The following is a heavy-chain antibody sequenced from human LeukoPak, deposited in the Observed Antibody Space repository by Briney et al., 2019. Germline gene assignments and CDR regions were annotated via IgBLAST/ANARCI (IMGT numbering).Heavy chain of an antibody. CDR1: GYTFTSYA. CDR2: INAGNGNT. Sequence: ASVKVSCKASGYTFTSYAMHWVRQAPGQRLEWMGWINAGNGNTKYSQKFQGRVTITRDTSASTAYMELSSLRSEDTAVYYCARSQTYSGSYYPFDYRGQGTLVTVSS. V-gene: IGHV1-3*01. J-gene: IGHJ4*02. CDR3: ARSQTYSGSYYPFDY. D-gene: IGHD1-26*01.